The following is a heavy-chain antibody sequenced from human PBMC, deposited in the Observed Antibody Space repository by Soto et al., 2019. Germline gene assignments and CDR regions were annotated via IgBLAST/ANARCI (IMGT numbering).Heavy chain of an antibody. CDR3: AHDWYDSSGWY. V-gene: IGHV2-5*02. Sequence: QITLKESGPPLVKPTQTLTLTCTFSGFSLSTSGVGVGWIRQPPGKALEWLALIYWDDDKRYSPSLKSRLTITKDTPNNHVVLTMTNMDPVDTATYYCAHDWYDSSGWYWGQGTLVTVSS. D-gene: IGHD3-22*01. CDR2: IYWDDDK. J-gene: IGHJ4*02. CDR1: GFSLSTSGVG.